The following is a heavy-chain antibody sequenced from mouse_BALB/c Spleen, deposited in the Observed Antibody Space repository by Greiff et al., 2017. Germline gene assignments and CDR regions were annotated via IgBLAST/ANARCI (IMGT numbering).Heavy chain of an antibody. J-gene: IGHJ4*01. D-gene: IGHD4-1*01. CDR3: ARGNWEAMDY. V-gene: IGHV14-3*02. CDR2: IDPANGNT. Sequence: VHVKQSGAELVKPGASVKLSCTASGFNIKDTYMHWVKQRPEQGLEWIGRIDPANGNTKYDPKFQGKATITADTSSNTAYLQLSSLTSEDTAVYYCARGNWEAMDYWGQGTSVTVSS. CDR1: GFNIKDTY.